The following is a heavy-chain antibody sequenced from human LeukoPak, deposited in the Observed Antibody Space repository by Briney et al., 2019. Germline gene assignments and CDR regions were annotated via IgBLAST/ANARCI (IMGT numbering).Heavy chain of an antibody. CDR2: IGGSGSPT. V-gene: IGHV3-48*03. Sequence: GGSLRLSCAVSGFTFSDFEMNWVRQAPGKGPEWISYIGGSGSPTYYADSVKGRFTISRDNAKNSLFLQMNSLRAEDTAVYYCARLRSPTDYWGQGTLATVSS. CDR3: ARLRSPTDY. CDR1: GFTFSDFE. D-gene: IGHD4-17*01. J-gene: IGHJ4*02.